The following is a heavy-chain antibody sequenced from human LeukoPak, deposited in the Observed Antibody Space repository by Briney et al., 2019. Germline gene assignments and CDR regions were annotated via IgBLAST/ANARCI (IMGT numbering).Heavy chain of an antibody. D-gene: IGHD2-2*01. Sequence: GASVKVSCKASGYTFTGYYMHWVRQAPGQGLEWMGWINPNSGGTNYAQKFQGRVTMTRDTSISTAYMELSRLRSDDTAVYYCARGRAKCRSTSCRGNFDYWGQGTLVTVSS. V-gene: IGHV1-2*02. CDR2: INPNSGGT. J-gene: IGHJ4*02. CDR1: GYTFTGYY. CDR3: ARGRAKCRSTSCRGNFDY.